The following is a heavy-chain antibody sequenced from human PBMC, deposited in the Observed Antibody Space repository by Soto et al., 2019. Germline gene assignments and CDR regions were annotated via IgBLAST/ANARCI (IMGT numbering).Heavy chain of an antibody. CDR3: GRCNGDDCHSPFDY. J-gene: IGHJ4*02. CDR2: ITKNGRNK. V-gene: IGHV3-30*03. Sequence: QVQLVESGGGVVQPGGSLRLSCAASGFTFSHYGMHWVRQAPGKGLEWVADITKNGRNKDYADSVKGRLAISRDNSKNTLELQMDSLRVADTAMYYCGRCNGDDCHSPFDYWGQGPLVTVSS. CDR1: GFTFSHYG. D-gene: IGHD2-8*01.